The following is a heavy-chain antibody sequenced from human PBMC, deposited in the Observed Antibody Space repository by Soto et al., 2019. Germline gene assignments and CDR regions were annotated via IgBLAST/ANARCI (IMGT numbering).Heavy chain of an antibody. CDR1: GFTFSNYA. J-gene: IGHJ5*02. V-gene: IGHV3-30-3*01. Sequence: GGSLRLSCTASGFTFSNYAMHWVRQAPGKGLEWVAVISYDASKKYYADSVKGRFTISRDNSKNKLYLQVNSLRVEDTAVYYCARGGAAITYNWFDPWGQGTLVTVSS. CDR2: ISYDASKK. CDR3: ARGGAAITYNWFDP. D-gene: IGHD2-2*01.